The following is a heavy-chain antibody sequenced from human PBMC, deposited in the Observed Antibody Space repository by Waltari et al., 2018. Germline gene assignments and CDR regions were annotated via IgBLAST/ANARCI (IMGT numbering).Heavy chain of an antibody. J-gene: IGHJ4*02. CDR3: ARESDYDSSGPFDY. CDR1: GFTFSRYA. V-gene: IGHV3-30-3*01. CDR2: ISYYGSDK. Sequence: QVQLVESGGGVVQPGRSLRLSCAASGFTFSRYAMHWVRQAPGKGQEWVVCISYYGSDKYYADTVKGRFTISRDNSKNTLYLQMNILRAEDTAVYYCARESDYDSSGPFDYWGQGTLVTVSS. D-gene: IGHD3-22*01.